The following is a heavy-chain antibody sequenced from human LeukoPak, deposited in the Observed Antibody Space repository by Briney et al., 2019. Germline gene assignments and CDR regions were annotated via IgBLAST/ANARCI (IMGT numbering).Heavy chain of an antibody. Sequence: SETLSLTCTVSGGSISSYYWSWIRQPAGKGLEWIGRIYTSGSTNYNPSLKSRVTMSVDTSKNQFSLKLSSVTAADTAVYYCARDYYGSGSRYNWFDPWGQGTLVTVSS. J-gene: IGHJ5*02. CDR2: IYTSGST. D-gene: IGHD3-10*01. CDR1: GGSISSYY. CDR3: ARDYYGSGSRYNWFDP. V-gene: IGHV4-4*07.